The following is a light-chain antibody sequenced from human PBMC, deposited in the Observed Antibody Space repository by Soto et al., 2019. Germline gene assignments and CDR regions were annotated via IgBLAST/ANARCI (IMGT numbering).Light chain of an antibody. V-gene: IGKV1-9*01. J-gene: IGKJ1*01. Sequence: DIQLTQSPSFLSAFVGDRVTITCRASQGISSYLAWYQQKPGKAPNLLIYDVSSLGSGVPSRFSGSGSGTEFTLTISSLQPDDFATYYCQHYNDYVVWTFGQGTKVDIK. CDR3: QHYNDYVVWT. CDR1: QGISSY. CDR2: DVS.